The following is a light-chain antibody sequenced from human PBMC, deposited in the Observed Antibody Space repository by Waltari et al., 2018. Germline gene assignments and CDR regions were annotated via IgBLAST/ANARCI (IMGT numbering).Light chain of an antibody. Sequence: IVMTQSPVSLSLSPGERATLSCRASQSVSSTHLACYQQKPGQAPRLLIYAGSGRATGVPHRVSGSGSGTDFTLTISRLEPEDAAVYYCQQYGRSPPVTFGPGTKVDIK. CDR2: AGS. CDR1: QSVSSTH. J-gene: IGKJ3*01. V-gene: IGKV3-20*01. CDR3: QQYGRSPPVT.